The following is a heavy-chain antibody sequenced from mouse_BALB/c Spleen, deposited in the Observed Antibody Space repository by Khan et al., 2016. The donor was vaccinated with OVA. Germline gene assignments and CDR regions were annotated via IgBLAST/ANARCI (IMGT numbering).Heavy chain of an antibody. CDR2: ISNGGGST. Sequence: EVKLVESGGGLVQPGGSLKLSCATSGFTFSDYYMYWVRQTPEKRLEWVAYISNGGGSTYYPDTVKGRFTISRDNSKHTLYLQISRLKAEETAMYYCARVYGNYAMDYWGQGTSVTVSS. D-gene: IGHD2-1*01. V-gene: IGHV5-12*02. CDR3: ARVYGNYAMDY. CDR1: GFTFSDYY. J-gene: IGHJ4*01.